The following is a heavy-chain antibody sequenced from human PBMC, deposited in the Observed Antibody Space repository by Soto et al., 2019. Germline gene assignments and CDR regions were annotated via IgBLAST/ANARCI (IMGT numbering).Heavy chain of an antibody. D-gene: IGHD6-13*01. CDR2: IFDSGST. J-gene: IGHJ4*02. CDR1: GGSINSGGDY. CDR3: VRGYRQSGYSSSWVFDY. V-gene: IGHV4-31*03. Sequence: QVQLQESGPGLVKPSQTLSLICTVSGGSINSGGDYWNWIRQHPGKGLEWIGYIFDSGSTYYNPLLRSRVTISADASENQICLNLSAVTASDSAVYCCVRGYRQSGYSSSWVFDYWGQGTLVNVSS.